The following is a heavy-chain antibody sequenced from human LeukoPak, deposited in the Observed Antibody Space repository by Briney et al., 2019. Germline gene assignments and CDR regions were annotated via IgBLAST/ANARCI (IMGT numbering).Heavy chain of an antibody. J-gene: IGHJ4*02. Sequence: PSETLSLTCTVSGGSISSGGYYWNWIRQHPGKGLEWIGYIYYSGSTYYNPSLKSRVTISVDTSKNQFSLKLSSVTAADTAVYYCARDRITGTTDYWGQGTLVTVSS. V-gene: IGHV4-31*03. D-gene: IGHD1-7*01. CDR3: ARDRITGTTDY. CDR2: IYYSGST. CDR1: GGSISSGGYY.